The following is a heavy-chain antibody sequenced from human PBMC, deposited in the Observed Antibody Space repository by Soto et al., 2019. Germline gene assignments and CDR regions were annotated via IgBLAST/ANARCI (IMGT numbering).Heavy chain of an antibody. CDR1: GYSFAGYW. CDR2: IDPSDSQT. Sequence: PGESLKISCKGSGYSFAGYWITWVRQKPGKGLEWMGRIDPSDSQTYYSPSFRGHVTISATKSITTVFLQWSSLRASDTAMYYCARQIYDYAKGHNFQYYFDSWGQGTPVTVSS. D-gene: IGHD3-10*01. V-gene: IGHV5-10-1*01. CDR3: ARQIYDYAKGHNFQYYFDS. J-gene: IGHJ4*02.